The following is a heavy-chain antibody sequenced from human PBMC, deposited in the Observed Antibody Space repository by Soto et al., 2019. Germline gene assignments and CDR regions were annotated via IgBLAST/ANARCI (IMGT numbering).Heavy chain of an antibody. CDR3: AREWDY. J-gene: IGHJ4*02. CDR1: GYIFINFF. CDR2: INPRAGST. V-gene: IGHV1-46*01. Sequence: ASVKVSCTSSGYIFINFFIHWVRQAPGQGLEWMGRINPRAGSTNFAQKFQGRVSMTSDTSTSTVYMELSSLRSEDTAVYYCAREWDYWGQGTLVTVSS.